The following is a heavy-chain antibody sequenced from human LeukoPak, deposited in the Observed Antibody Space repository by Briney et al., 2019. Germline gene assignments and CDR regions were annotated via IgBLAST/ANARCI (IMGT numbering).Heavy chain of an antibody. CDR1: GFTFSSYG. J-gene: IGHJ5*02. Sequence: GGSLRLSCAASGFTFSSYGMHWVRHAPGKGLEWVAFIRYDGSNKYYADSVKGRFTISRDNSKNTLYLQMNSLRAEDTAVYYCAKDGLSGSYYYNWFDPWGQGTLVTVSS. V-gene: IGHV3-30*02. D-gene: IGHD3-10*01. CDR3: AKDGLSGSYYYNWFDP. CDR2: IRYDGSNK.